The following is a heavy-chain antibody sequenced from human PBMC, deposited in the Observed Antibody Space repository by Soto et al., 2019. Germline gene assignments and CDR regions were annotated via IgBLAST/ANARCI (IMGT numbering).Heavy chain of an antibody. D-gene: IGHD6-25*01. CDR1: GYTFISFD. V-gene: IGHV1-8*01. CDR2: MNPNTGNT. CDR3: ARRKERSGPYYLDS. J-gene: IGHJ4*02. Sequence: QVQLVQSGAEVKKPGASVRVSCLASGYTFISFDINWVRQATGQGLEWMGWMNPNTGNTGYEQKFQGRVTMTRNTSIGTAYMELSSLTSEDTAVYYCARRKERSGPYYLDSWGQGTLVTVSS.